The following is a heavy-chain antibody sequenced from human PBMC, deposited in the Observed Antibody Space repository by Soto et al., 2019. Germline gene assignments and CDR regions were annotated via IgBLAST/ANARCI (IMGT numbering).Heavy chain of an antibody. V-gene: IGHV4-59*01. Sequence: QVQLQESGPGLVKPSETLSLTCTVSGGSISSYYWSWIRQPPGKGLEWIGYIYYSGSTNYNPSLKSLVTISVDTSKNQFSLKLSSVTAADTAVYYCARDLNDFWSGYYPYNWFDPWGQGTLVTVSS. J-gene: IGHJ5*02. CDR2: IYYSGST. CDR3: ARDLNDFWSGYYPYNWFDP. CDR1: GGSISSYY. D-gene: IGHD3-3*01.